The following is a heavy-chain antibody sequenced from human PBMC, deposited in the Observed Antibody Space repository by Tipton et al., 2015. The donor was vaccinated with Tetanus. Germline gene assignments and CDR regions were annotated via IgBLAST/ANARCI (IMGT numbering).Heavy chain of an antibody. Sequence: SLRLSCAASKFSFNQYWMSWVRQAPGKGLEWVANIKQDGSEKYYADSVKGRFTVSRDNARNSLYLQMNSLRAEDTAVYYCAKAPSLGDAFDIWGQGTMVTVSS. D-gene: IGHD3-16*02. J-gene: IGHJ3*02. CDR3: AKAPSLGDAFDI. V-gene: IGHV3-7*03. CDR2: IKQDGSEK. CDR1: KFSFNQYW.